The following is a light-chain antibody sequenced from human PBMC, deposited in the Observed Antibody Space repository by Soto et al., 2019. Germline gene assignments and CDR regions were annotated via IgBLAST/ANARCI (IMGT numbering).Light chain of an antibody. CDR1: SSDVGGQKL. V-gene: IGLV2-23*01. Sequence: QSVLTQPASVSGSPGQSITISCTGTSSDVGGQKLVSWYQQHPGKAPKVLLYEGSERPSGVSDRFSGSKSGNTASLTISGLQAEDEADYYCCSYAGSTTWVFGGGTKVTVL. CDR2: EGS. J-gene: IGLJ3*02. CDR3: CSYAGSTTWV.